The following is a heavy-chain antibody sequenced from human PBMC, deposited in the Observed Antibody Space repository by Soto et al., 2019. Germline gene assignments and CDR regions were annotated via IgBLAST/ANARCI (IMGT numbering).Heavy chain of an antibody. CDR3: ARLGDFVYFDY. CDR2: IYYSGST. CDR1: GGSISSYY. J-gene: IGHJ4*02. V-gene: IGHV4-59*08. D-gene: IGHD3-16*01. Sequence: PSETLSLTCTVSGGSISSYYWSWIRQPPGKGLEWIGYIYYSGSTNYNPSLKSRVTISVDTSKNQFSLKLSSVTAADTAVYYCARLGDFVYFDYWGQGTLVTVSS.